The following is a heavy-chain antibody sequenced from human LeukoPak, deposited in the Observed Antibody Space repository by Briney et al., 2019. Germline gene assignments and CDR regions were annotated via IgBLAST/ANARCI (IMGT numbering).Heavy chain of an antibody. CDR2: IYYSGST. Sequence: PSETLSLTCTVSGGSISTYYWSWIRQPPGKGLEWIGYIYYSGSTNYNPSLESRVTISVDTSKNQFSLKQSSMTAADTAVYFCARARTSDYGGDAYYFDYWGQGTLVTVSS. J-gene: IGHJ4*02. CDR3: ARARTSDYGGDAYYFDY. CDR1: GGSISTYY. V-gene: IGHV4-59*01. D-gene: IGHD4-23*01.